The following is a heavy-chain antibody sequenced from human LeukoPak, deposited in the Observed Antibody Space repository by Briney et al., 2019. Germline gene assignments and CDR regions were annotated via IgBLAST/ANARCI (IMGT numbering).Heavy chain of an antibody. D-gene: IGHD5-24*01. Sequence: ASVKVSCKASGYTFTGYYMHWVRQAPGQGLEWMGWINPNSGGTNYAQKFQGRVTMTRDTSISTAYMELSRLRSDDTAVYYCARDLVAGYTDAFDIWGQGTMVTVSS. CDR3: ARDLVAGYTDAFDI. CDR2: INPNSGGT. V-gene: IGHV1-2*02. J-gene: IGHJ3*02. CDR1: GYTFTGYY.